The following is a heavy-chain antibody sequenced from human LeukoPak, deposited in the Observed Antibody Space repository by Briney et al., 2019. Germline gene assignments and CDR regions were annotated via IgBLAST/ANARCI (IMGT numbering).Heavy chain of an antibody. V-gene: IGHV4-34*01. D-gene: IGHD5-24*01. CDR2: INHSAGT. J-gene: IGHJ4*02. CDR3: ARGDGYKSSFDY. Sequence: SETLSLTCAVYGGSFSGYYWNWIRQPPGKGLEWIGEINHSAGTKYNPSLESRVIISVDTSKNQFSLKLTSVTAADTAVYYCARGDGYKSSFDYWGQGTLVTVSS. CDR1: GGSFSGYY.